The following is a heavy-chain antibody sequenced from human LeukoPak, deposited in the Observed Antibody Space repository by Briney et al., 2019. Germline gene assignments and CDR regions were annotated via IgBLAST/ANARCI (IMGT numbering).Heavy chain of an antibody. J-gene: IGHJ3*02. V-gene: IGHV4-38-2*02. D-gene: IGHD3-16*01. CDR3: ARDADLLGDAFDI. CDR2: FYHIGST. CDR1: GYSISSSGYY. Sequence: SETLSLTCTVSGYSISSSGYYWGWIRQSPGKGLEWIGSFYHIGSTYYNPSLESRVTISKDTSKNQFSLKLSSVTAADTAVYYCARDADLLGDAFDIWGQGTMVTVSS.